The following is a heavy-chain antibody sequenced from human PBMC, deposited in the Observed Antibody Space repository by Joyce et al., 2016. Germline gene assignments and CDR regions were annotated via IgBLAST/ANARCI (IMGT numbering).Heavy chain of an antibody. CDR3: ARYYGNAFDI. D-gene: IGHD3-3*01. Sequence: QVQLQQSGPGLVKPSGTLSLTCTVSGGSDASYYWTWIRQPPGRGLEWIGYIYYSGSTSYNPSLQGRVTISQDTSNNQFYLKLSPVTATDTAVYYCARYYGNAFDIWGQGTMVTVSS. CDR1: GGSDASYY. J-gene: IGHJ3*02. V-gene: IGHV4-59*02. CDR2: IYYSGST.